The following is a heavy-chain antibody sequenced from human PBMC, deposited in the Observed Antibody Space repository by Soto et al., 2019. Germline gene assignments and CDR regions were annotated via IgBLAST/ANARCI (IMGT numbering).Heavy chain of an antibody. V-gene: IGHV1-2*04. CDR2: INPNSGGT. CDR3: ARDEYSSSSGQFGGYYGMDV. CDR1: GYTFTGYY. J-gene: IGHJ6*02. Sequence: QVQLVQSGAEVKKPGASVKVSCKASGYTFTGYYMHWVRQAPGQGLEWMGWINPNSGGTNYAQKFQGWVTMTRDTSISTAYMELSRLRSDDTAVYYCARDEYSSSSGQFGGYYGMDVWGQGTTVTVSS. D-gene: IGHD6-6*01.